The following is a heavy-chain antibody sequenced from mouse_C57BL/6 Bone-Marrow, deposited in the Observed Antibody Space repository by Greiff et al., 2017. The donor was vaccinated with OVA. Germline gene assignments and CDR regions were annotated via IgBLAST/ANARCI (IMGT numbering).Heavy chain of an antibody. Sequence: QVQLQQPGAELVKPGASVKLSCKASGYTFTSYWMHWVKQRPGQGLEWIGMIRPNSGSTNYTEKFKSKATLTVDKSSSTAYMQLSSLTSEDYAVYYCARAGVVATPYAMDYGGQGNSVTVTA. D-gene: IGHD1-1*01. V-gene: IGHV1-64*01. CDR2: IRPNSGST. J-gene: IGHJ4*01. CDR1: GYTFTSYW. CDR3: ARAGVVATPYAMDY.